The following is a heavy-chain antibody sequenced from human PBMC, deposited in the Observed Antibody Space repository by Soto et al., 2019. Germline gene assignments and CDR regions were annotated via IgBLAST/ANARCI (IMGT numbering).Heavy chain of an antibody. Sequence: PGGSLRLSCTASGFTFNNYRMNWVRQAPGKGLEWISYIYSRGSPIYYADSVKGRFTISRDNAKNSLYLQMNSLRDEDTAVYYCARETTTWSMGLDYWGQGTVVTVSS. J-gene: IGHJ4*02. CDR3: ARETTTWSMGLDY. CDR2: IYSRGSPI. D-gene: IGHD2-8*01. CDR1: GFTFNNYR. V-gene: IGHV3-48*02.